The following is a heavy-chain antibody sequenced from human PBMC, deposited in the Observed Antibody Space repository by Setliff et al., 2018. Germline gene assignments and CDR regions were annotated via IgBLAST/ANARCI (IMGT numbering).Heavy chain of an antibody. Sequence: RASVKVSCKASGYTFTSYGFSWVRQAPGQGLEWMGWISVYNGKTKYAQKFQGRVTMTTDTSTRTAYMEVTSLRSDDTAVYYCARVALESNDSSGYYSGENYYYGMDVWGQGTTVTVSS. CDR2: ISVYNGKT. D-gene: IGHD3-22*01. J-gene: IGHJ6*02. CDR3: ARVALESNDSSGYYSGENYYYGMDV. CDR1: GYTFTSYG. V-gene: IGHV1-18*01.